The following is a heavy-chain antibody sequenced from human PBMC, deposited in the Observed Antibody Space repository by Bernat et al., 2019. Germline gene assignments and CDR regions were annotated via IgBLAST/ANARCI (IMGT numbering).Heavy chain of an antibody. Sequence: QLQLQESGPGLVKPSETLSLTCTVSGGSISSSSYYWGWIRQPPGKGLEWIGSIYYSGSTYYNPSLNSRVTISGDTSKNQFSLKLSSVTAADTAVYYCARHLQFVYYGDYRDMGAFDIWGQGTMVTVSS. CDR1: GGSISSSSYY. V-gene: IGHV4-39*01. CDR2: IYYSGST. J-gene: IGHJ3*02. D-gene: IGHD4-17*01. CDR3: ARHLQFVYYGDYRDMGAFDI.